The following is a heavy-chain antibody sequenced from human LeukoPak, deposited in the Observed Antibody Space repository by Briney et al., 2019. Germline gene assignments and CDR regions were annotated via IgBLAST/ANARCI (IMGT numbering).Heavy chain of an antibody. CDR2: INPSGGST. D-gene: IGHD1-26*01. Sequence: ASVKVSCKASGGTFSNYAINWVRQAPGQGLEWMGIINPSGGSTSYAQKFQGRVTMTRDTSTSTVYMELSSLRSEDTAVYYCASSGSYEPYYFDYWGQGTLVTVSS. CDR1: GGTFSNYA. V-gene: IGHV1-46*01. CDR3: ASSGSYEPYYFDY. J-gene: IGHJ4*02.